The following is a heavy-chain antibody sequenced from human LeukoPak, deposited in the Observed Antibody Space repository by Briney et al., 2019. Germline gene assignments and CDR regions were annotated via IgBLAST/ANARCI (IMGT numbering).Heavy chain of an antibody. Sequence: ASVKVSCKASGYTFTYCSLHWLQQAPGQGLERMRWITLYNGNTNYAKKFQGRVTITRDMSLRTAYIELSSLRSEDSAVYYCARESPYFGVVFVLDYWGQGTLVTVSS. CDR3: ARESPYFGVVFVLDY. CDR2: ITLYNGNT. D-gene: IGHD3-3*01. V-gene: IGHV1-68*01. J-gene: IGHJ4*02. CDR1: GYTFTYCS.